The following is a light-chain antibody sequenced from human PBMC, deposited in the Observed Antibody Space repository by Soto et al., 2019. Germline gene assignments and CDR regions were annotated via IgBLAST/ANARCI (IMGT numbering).Light chain of an antibody. CDR1: QSVLYSSNNKNY. Sequence: DIVMTQSPDSLAVSLGERATINCKSSQSVLYSSNNKNYLAWYQQRPGQPPKLLIYWASTRESGVPDRFSGSGSGTHFTLTITSLQAEDVAVYYCQQYESTPPTLGQGTKLEIK. CDR3: QQYESTPPT. CDR2: WAS. J-gene: IGKJ2*01. V-gene: IGKV4-1*01.